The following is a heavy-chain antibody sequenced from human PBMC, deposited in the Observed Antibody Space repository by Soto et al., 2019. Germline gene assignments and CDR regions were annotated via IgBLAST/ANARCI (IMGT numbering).Heavy chain of an antibody. Sequence: QVQLVESGGGVVQPGRSLRLSCVGSGFTFSNYGIHWVRQAPGKGLEWVAVISDDGNNKHYADSVKGRFNISRDNSKYTLYLQMNSMRAEDTAVLYCARAGSFRWWFHPWGQGTLVTVSS. CDR2: ISDDGNNK. V-gene: IGHV3-30*03. J-gene: IGHJ5*02. D-gene: IGHD1-26*01. CDR3: ARAGSFRWWFHP. CDR1: GFTFSNYG.